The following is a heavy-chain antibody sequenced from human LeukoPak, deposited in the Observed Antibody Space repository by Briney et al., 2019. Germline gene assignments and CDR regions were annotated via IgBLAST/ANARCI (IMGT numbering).Heavy chain of an antibody. J-gene: IGHJ3*02. Sequence: SETLSLTCAVSGGSISSSNWWSWVRQPPGKGLEWIGEIYHSGSTNYNPSLKSRVTISVDKSKNQFSLKLSSVTAADPAVYYCARDSLDGTEAFDIWGQGTMVTVSS. CDR3: ARDSLDGTEAFDI. D-gene: IGHD6-13*01. V-gene: IGHV4-4*02. CDR2: IYHSGST. CDR1: GGSISSSNW.